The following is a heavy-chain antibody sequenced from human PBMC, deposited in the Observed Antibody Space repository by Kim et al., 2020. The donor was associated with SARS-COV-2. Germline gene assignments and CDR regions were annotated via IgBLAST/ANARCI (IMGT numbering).Heavy chain of an antibody. Sequence: GGSLRLSCAASGFTFNSYAMNWVRQAPGKGLEWVSVVSGSGDDTYYADSVKGRFTISRDNSKNTLYLQMNSLRAADTAVYYCAKATGSSCYTCPDYWGRGTLVIVSA. CDR1: GFTFNSYA. CDR3: AKATGSSCYTCPDY. CDR2: VSGSGDDT. D-gene: IGHD2-2*02. J-gene: IGHJ4*02. V-gene: IGHV3-23*01.